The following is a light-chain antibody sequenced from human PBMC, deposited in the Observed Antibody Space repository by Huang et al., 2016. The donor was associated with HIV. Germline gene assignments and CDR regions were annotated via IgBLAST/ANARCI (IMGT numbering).Light chain of an antibody. V-gene: IGKV1-NL1*01. CDR1: QGISDS. CDR2: AAS. J-gene: IGKJ4*01. CDR3: QQYFDTIPT. Sequence: DIQMTQSPSSLSASVGDRVTITCRASQGISDSLAWYQQKSGRPPKLLVYAASTLESGVPSRFRGSGSGTDHTLTISSLQPEDLATYYCQQYFDTIPTCGGGTKVEIK.